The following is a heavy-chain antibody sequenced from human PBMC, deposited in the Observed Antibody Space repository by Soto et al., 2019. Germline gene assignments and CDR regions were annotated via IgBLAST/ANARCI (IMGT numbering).Heavy chain of an antibody. D-gene: IGHD3-10*01. CDR2: IWYDGSNK. CDR3: ARDRSCTMGRGYYYYYMDG. V-gene: IGHV3-33*01. CDR1: GFTFSSYG. Sequence: GGSLRLSCAASGFTFSSYGMHWVRQAPGKGLEWVAVIWYDGSNKYYADSVKGRFTISRDNSKNTLYLQMNSLRAEDTAVYYCARDRSCTMGRGYYYYYMDGWGKGTTVTVSS. J-gene: IGHJ6*03.